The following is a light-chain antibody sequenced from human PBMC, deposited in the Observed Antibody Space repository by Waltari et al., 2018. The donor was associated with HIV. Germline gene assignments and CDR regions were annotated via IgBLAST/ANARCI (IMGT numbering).Light chain of an antibody. CDR2: SDI. CDR3: QSYDSSLRASV. Sequence: QSALTQPPSVSGAPGQRVTLSCTANRSNICAGYFVPRYQHLPRTAPKLLVYSDINRPSGVPDRFSGSKSGTSASLVITGLQAEDEADYYCQSYDSSLRASVFGGGTKLTVL. V-gene: IGLV1-40*01. J-gene: IGLJ2*01. CDR1: RSNICAGYF.